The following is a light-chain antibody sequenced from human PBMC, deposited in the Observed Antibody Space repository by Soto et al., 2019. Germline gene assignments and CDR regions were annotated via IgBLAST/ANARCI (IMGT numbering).Light chain of an antibody. CDR3: CSYAGSYTFHVV. V-gene: IGLV2-11*01. CDR1: SSDVGGYNY. Sequence: QSALTQPRSVSGSPGQSVTISCTGTSSDVGGYNYVSWYQQHPGKAPKLMIYDVSKRPSGVPDRFSGFKSGNTASLTISGLQAEDEADYYCCSYAGSYTFHVVFGGGTKLTVL. CDR2: DVS. J-gene: IGLJ2*01.